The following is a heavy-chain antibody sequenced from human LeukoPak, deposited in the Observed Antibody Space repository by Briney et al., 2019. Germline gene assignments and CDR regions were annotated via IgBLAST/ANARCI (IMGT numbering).Heavy chain of an antibody. D-gene: IGHD3-10*01. Sequence: GGSLRLSCAASGFTFSSYDMSWVRQAPGKGLEWVSGITYSSGYTYYADSVKGRFTISKDNSRNTLYLQMNSLRAEDTAVCYCAKDPSDLGGSGSNNYFDCWGQGTLVTVSS. J-gene: IGHJ4*02. V-gene: IGHV3-23*01. CDR2: ITYSSGYT. CDR1: GFTFSSYD. CDR3: AKDPSDLGGSGSNNYFDC.